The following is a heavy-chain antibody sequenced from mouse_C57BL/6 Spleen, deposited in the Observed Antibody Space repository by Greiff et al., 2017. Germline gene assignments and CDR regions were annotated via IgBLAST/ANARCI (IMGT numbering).Heavy chain of an antibody. V-gene: IGHV14-2*01. CDR2: IDPEDGET. Sequence: EVQLVESGAELVKPGASVKLSCTASGFNIKDYYMHWVKQRTEQGLEWIGRIDPEDGETKYAPKFPGKATITADTSSNTAYLQLSSLTSEDTAVYYCARTPIYYDYDEGDYWGQGTTLTVSS. J-gene: IGHJ2*01. CDR1: GFNIKDYY. CDR3: ARTPIYYDYDEGDY. D-gene: IGHD2-4*01.